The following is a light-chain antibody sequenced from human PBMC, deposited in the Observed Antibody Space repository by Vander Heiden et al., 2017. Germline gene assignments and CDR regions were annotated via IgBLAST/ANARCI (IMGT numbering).Light chain of an antibody. CDR3: QAWDNNTVI. CDR1: ELGDKY. J-gene: IGLJ2*01. CDR2: QDT. V-gene: IGLV3-1*01. Sequence: SFELAQPPSVSVSPGQTASITCSGYELGDKYACWYQQKPGQSPVLLIYQDTKRPSGIPERISGSNSGNTATLTISGTEAMDEADYFCQAWDNNTVIFGGGTKLSVL.